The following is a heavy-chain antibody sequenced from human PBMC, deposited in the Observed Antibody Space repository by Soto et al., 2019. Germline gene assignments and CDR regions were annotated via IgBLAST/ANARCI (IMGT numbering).Heavy chain of an antibody. CDR3: ARGTITIFGEALYYFDN. V-gene: IGHV4-59*01. J-gene: IGHJ4*02. CDR1: GGSISTNY. D-gene: IGHD3-3*01. CDR2: VYYTGST. Sequence: SETLSLTCTVSGGSISTNYWSWIRRPPGKGLEWIGYVYYTGSTHYNPSLKSRGTISVDTSKNQLSLNLTTVTAADTAVYYCARGTITIFGEALYYFDNWGQGTLVTVSS.